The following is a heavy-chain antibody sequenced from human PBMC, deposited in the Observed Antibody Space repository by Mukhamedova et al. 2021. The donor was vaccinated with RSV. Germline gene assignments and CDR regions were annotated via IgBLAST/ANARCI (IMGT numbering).Heavy chain of an antibody. D-gene: IGHD5-18*01. V-gene: IGHV1-18*01. CDR2: ISGFTGNT. CDR3: ARGRENSPETNFDY. Sequence: ISGFTGNTNYAENLQGRVTMTTDTSTSTAYMELKSLRSDDTAVYYCARGRENSPETNFDYWGQGTPVTVSS. J-gene: IGHJ4*02.